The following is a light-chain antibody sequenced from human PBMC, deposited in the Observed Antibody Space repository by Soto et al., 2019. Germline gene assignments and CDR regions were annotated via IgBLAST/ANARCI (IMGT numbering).Light chain of an antibody. CDR3: CSYAGSRVI. CDR2: EGS. V-gene: IGLV2-23*01. CDR1: SSDVGRYNL. J-gene: IGLJ2*01. Sequence: QSVLTQPASVSGSPGQSITISCTGTSSDVGRYNLVSWYQQYPGKAPKLMLYEGSKRPSGISNRFSGSKSGNTASLTISGLQAEDEADYYCCSYAGSRVIFGGGTKLTVL.